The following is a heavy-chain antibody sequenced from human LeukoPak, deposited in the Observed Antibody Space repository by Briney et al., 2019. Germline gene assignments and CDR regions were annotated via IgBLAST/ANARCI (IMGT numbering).Heavy chain of an antibody. Sequence: SETLSLTFIVSGGSINNHYWTWIRQTPGKGLEWIGDIHYTGTTKYNPSLKSRVTISVDTSKNQFSLELSSVTAADTAVYYCARDVGGNYQYFDYWGQGTLVTVSS. CDR2: IHYTGTT. CDR1: GGSINNHY. J-gene: IGHJ4*02. V-gene: IGHV4-59*11. D-gene: IGHD4-11*01. CDR3: ARDVGGNYQYFDY.